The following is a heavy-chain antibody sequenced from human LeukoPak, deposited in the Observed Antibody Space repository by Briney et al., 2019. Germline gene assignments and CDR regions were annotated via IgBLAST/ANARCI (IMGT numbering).Heavy chain of an antibody. J-gene: IGHJ6*03. D-gene: IGHD2-8*01. CDR2: IYYSGST. CDR3: AREGRYCTNGVCLRGGYYYYYMDV. Sequence: SETLSLTCTVSGGSISSHYWSWIRQPPGKGLEWIGYIYYSGSTNYNPSLKSRVTISVDTSKNQFSLKLSSVTAADTAVYYCAREGRYCTNGVCLRGGYYYYYMDVWGKGTTVTVSS. CDR1: GGSISSHY. V-gene: IGHV4-59*11.